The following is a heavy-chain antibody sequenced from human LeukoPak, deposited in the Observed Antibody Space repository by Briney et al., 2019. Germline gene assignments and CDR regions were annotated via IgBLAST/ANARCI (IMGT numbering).Heavy chain of an antibody. CDR2: ISNDGVT. Sequence: GALRLSCAASGFTVSSFYMNWVRQAPGKGLESVSVISNDGVTYYADSVKGRFTISRDNSKNTVYLQMNSLRAEDTALYYCAGDKTSSGWYEIDYWGQGTLVTVSS. CDR3: AGDKTSSGWYEIDY. J-gene: IGHJ4*02. CDR1: GFTVSSFY. D-gene: IGHD6-19*01. V-gene: IGHV3-53*01.